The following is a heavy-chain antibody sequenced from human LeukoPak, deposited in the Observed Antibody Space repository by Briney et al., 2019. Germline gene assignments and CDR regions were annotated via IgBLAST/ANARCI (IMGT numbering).Heavy chain of an antibody. J-gene: IGHJ4*02. CDR3: TKDLMTGFSSGWYFAY. D-gene: IGHD6-19*01. Sequence: GESLRLSCEGSGFSFNGYAMSWVRQAPGKGLEWVAVTGGSDDNTHYADSVKGRFTISRDNSENRLFLQMNSLRTDDSALYYCTKDLMTGFSSGWYFAYWGQGTLVTVSS. CDR1: GFSFNGYA. V-gene: IGHV3-23*01. CDR2: TGGSDDNT.